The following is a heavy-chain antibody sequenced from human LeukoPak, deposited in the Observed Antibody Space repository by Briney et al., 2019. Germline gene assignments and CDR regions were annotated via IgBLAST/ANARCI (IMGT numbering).Heavy chain of an antibody. D-gene: IGHD2-15*01. Sequence: GESLKISCKGSGYSFTSYWIAWARQMPGKGLEWMGMIYPGDSDTRYSPSFQGQVTISADKSTSTASLQWSSLKASDTAMYYCARRLCSGGSCYYFDYWGQGTLVTVSS. CDR1: GYSFTSYW. J-gene: IGHJ4*02. CDR3: ARRLCSGGSCYYFDY. V-gene: IGHV5-51*01. CDR2: IYPGDSDT.